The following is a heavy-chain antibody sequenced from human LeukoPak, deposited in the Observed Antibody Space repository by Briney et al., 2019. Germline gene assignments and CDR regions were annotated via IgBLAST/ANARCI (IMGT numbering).Heavy chain of an antibody. CDR1: GFTFSSYS. D-gene: IGHD1-26*01. J-gene: IGHJ4*02. CDR2: ITASGTAM. CDR3: ASSGSYRFDY. Sequence: GGSLRLSCAASGFTFSSYSMNWVRQAPGKGLEWVSHITASGTAMFYADSVKGRFTISRDNAKNSLYLQMNSLRDEDTAVYYWASSGSYRFDYGGQGTLVTVPS. V-gene: IGHV3-48*02.